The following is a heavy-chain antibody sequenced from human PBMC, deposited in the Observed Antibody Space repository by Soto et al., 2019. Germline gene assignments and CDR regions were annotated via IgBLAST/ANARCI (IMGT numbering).Heavy chain of an antibody. CDR1: GYTFTMYS. V-gene: IGHV1-3*01. D-gene: IGHD3-16*01. CDR2: INAGNGNT. J-gene: IGHJ3*01. CDR3: ARPGIMITSGSNDAFHV. Sequence: ASVKVSCKASGYTFTMYSVQWVRQAHEQRLEWMGYINAGNGNTKYLQKFQGRVTFARDTSANTVDMELSSLSSEDTAMYYCARPGIMITSGSNDAFHVWGQGTMVTVSS.